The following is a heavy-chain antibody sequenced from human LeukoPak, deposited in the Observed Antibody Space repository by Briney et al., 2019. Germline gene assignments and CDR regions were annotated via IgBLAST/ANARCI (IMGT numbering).Heavy chain of an antibody. D-gene: IGHD2-2*01. Sequence: ASVKVSCKASGYTFTGYYIHWVRQAPGQGLEWMGRINPNIAGTNYAHKFQGRATMTRDTSISTAYMDLSRLTSDDTAVYYCARPCSSTSCQFYDAFDIWGQGTMVTVSS. V-gene: IGHV1-2*06. CDR1: GYTFTGYY. CDR3: ARPCSSTSCQFYDAFDI. J-gene: IGHJ3*02. CDR2: INPNIAGT.